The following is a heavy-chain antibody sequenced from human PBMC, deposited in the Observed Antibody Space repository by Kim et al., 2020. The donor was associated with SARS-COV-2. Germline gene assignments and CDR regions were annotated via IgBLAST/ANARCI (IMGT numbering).Heavy chain of an antibody. Sequence: GGSLRLSCSASGFSFSTYGMQWFRQAPGTGLEWVAVLAYDGGSKYYAESVKGRFTISRDNSKNMLYLQMDSLRNEDTAVYYCAKEALMGTMRGGLDYWG. J-gene: IGHJ4*01. CDR1: GFSFSTYG. V-gene: IGHV3-30*18. CDR2: LAYDGGSK. CDR3: AKEALMGTMRGGLDY. D-gene: IGHD1-1*01.